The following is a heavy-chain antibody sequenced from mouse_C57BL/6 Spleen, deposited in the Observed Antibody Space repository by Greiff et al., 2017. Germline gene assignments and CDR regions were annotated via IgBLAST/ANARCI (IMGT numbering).Heavy chain of an antibody. V-gene: IGHV5-9-1*02. J-gene: IGHJ2*01. CDR2: ISSGGDYI. Sequence: EVQVVESGEGLVKPGGSLKLSCAASGFTFSSYAMSWVRQTPEKRLEWVAYISSGGDYIYYAATVKGRFTISRDNARNTLYLQMSSLKSEDTAMYYCTRAYYDLYYFDYWGQGTTLTVSS. D-gene: IGHD2-10*01. CDR3: TRAYYDLYYFDY. CDR1: GFTFSSYA.